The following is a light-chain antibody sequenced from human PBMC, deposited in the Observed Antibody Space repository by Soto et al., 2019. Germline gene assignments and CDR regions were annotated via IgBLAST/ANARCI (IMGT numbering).Light chain of an antibody. CDR2: DAS. Sequence: EGVLTESPATLSLSPGERASLACMASQSVSNYLAWYQQKPGQAPRLLIYDASNRASGIPARFSGSGSGTDFTLTISSLDPGDFAVYYCQQRSNWPPVTFGGGTKVDIK. CDR1: QSVSNY. J-gene: IGKJ4*01. CDR3: QQRSNWPPVT. V-gene: IGKV3-11*01.